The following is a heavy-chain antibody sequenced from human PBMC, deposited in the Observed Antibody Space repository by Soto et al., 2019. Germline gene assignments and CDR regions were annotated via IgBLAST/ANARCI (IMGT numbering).Heavy chain of an antibody. CDR2: IIPIFGTA. D-gene: IGHD1-26*01. J-gene: IGHJ4*02. CDR1: GGTFSTYS. Sequence: QVQLVQSGAEVKKPGSSVKVSCKTSGGTFSTYSIVWVRQAPGEVLEWMGGIIPIFGTANYAQKFQDRVTINADKSTNTAFMELSSLKSEDTAMYYCASSSGNNYGVGTNYYFDYWGQGTLVTVSS. CDR3: ASSSGNNYGVGTNYYFDY. V-gene: IGHV1-69*06.